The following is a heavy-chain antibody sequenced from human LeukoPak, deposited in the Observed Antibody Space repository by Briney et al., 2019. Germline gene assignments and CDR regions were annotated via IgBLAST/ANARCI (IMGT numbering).Heavy chain of an antibody. CDR2: IYYSGIT. J-gene: IGHJ6*02. V-gene: IGHV4-59*07. CDR3: ARTALFYDFWKGMDV. Sequence: PSDTLSLTCTVSGGSISSYYWSWIRQPPEKGLEWIGYIYYSGITNYSPSLKSRVTISVDTSKNQFSLKLRSVTAADTAVYYCARTALFYDFWKGMDVWGQGTTVSVS. D-gene: IGHD3-3*01. CDR1: GGSISSYY.